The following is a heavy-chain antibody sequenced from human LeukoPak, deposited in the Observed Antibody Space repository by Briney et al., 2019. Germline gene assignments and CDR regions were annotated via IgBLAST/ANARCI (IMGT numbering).Heavy chain of an antibody. J-gene: IGHJ4*02. D-gene: IGHD3-22*01. CDR1: GGTFSSYA. V-gene: IGHV1-69*01. Sequence: GASVTVSCKASGGTFSSYAISWVRQAPGQGLEWMGGIIPIFGTANYAQKFQGRVTITADESTSTAYMELSSLRSEDTAVYYCARGTYYYDSSGYYSEYFDYWGQGTLVTVSS. CDR3: ARGTYYYDSSGYYSEYFDY. CDR2: IIPIFGTA.